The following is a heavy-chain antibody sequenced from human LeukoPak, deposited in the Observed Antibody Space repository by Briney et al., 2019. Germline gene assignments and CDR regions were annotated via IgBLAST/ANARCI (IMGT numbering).Heavy chain of an antibody. D-gene: IGHD3-10*01. Sequence: ASVKVSCKASGYTFTSYYMHWVRQAPGQGLEWMGIINPSGGSASYAQKFQGRVTMTRDMSTSTVYMELSSLRSEDTAVYYCAREEGFGDRTIDYWGQGTLVTVSS. J-gene: IGHJ4*02. CDR1: GYTFTSYY. CDR2: INPSGGSA. CDR3: AREEGFGDRTIDY. V-gene: IGHV1-46*01.